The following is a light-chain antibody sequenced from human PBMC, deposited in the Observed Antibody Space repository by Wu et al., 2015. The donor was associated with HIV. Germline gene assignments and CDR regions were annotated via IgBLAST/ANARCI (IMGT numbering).Light chain of an antibody. CDR3: QHYGSYSIT. J-gene: IGKJ5*01. CDR2: GTS. Sequence: EIVLTQSPGTLSLSPGERATLSCRASQSVSSTNLAWYQQKPGQAPRLLIYGTSTRATGIPDRFSGSGSERDFTLTISRLEPEDFALYYCQHYGSYSITFGQGTRLEIK. CDR1: QSVSSTN. V-gene: IGKV3-20*01.